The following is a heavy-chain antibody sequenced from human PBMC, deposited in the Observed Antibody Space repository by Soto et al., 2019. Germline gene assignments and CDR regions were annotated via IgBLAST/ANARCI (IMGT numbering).Heavy chain of an antibody. CDR1: GFTFSSYA. V-gene: IGHV3-30-3*01. Sequence: QVQLVESGGGVVQPGRSLRLSCAASGFTFSSYAMHWVRQAPGKGLEWVAVISYDGSNKYYADSVKGRFTISRDNSKNTLYLQMNSLRAEDTAVYYCARDRGMVRGTRIFDPWGQGTLVTVSS. CDR3: ARDRGMVRGTRIFDP. J-gene: IGHJ5*02. D-gene: IGHD3-10*01. CDR2: ISYDGSNK.